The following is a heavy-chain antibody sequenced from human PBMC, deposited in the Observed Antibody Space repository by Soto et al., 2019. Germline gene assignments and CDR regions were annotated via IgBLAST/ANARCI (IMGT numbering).Heavy chain of an antibody. J-gene: IGHJ4*02. CDR1: GGTFSSYA. CDR3: ARGYYYSSSSKGFDY. V-gene: IGHV1-69*13. D-gene: IGHD6-6*01. Sequence: GASVKVSCKASGGTFSSYAISWVRQAPGQGLEWMGGIIPMFGTANYAQKLQGRVTITADESTSTAYMELSSLRSEDTAVYYCARGYYYSSSSKGFDYWGQGTLVTVSS. CDR2: IIPMFGTA.